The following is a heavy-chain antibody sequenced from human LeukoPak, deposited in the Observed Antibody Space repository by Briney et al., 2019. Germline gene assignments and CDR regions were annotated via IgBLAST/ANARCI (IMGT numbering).Heavy chain of an antibody. CDR1: GFTFSSYA. V-gene: IGHV3-23*01. CDR2: ISGSGGST. CDR3: ANIWFGDYYFDY. Sequence: GGSLRLSCAASGFTFSSYAMDWVRQAPGKGLEWVSAISGSGGSTYYADSVKGRFTISRDNSKNTLYLQMNSLRAEDTAVYYCANIWFGDYYFDYWGQGTLVTVSS. J-gene: IGHJ4*02. D-gene: IGHD3-10*01.